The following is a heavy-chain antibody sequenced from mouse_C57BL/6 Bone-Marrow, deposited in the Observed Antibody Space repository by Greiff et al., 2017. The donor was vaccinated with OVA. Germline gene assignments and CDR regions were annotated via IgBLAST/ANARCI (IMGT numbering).Heavy chain of an antibody. D-gene: IGHD2-5*01. CDR1: GYTFTSYW. V-gene: IGHV1-64*01. Sequence: QVQLQQPGAELVKPGASVKLSCKASGYTFTSYWMHWVKQRPGQGLEWIGMIHPNSGSTNYNEKFKSKATLTVDKSSRTAYMQISCLTLEDSAVYNCASLYCSKSLWGLYYYDYWDQGTNLTVSS. CDR3: ASLYCSKSLWGLYYYDY. CDR2: IHPNSGST. J-gene: IGHJ2*01.